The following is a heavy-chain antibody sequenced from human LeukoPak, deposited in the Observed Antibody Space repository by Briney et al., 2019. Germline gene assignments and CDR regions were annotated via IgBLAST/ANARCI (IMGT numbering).Heavy chain of an antibody. D-gene: IGHD3-10*01. V-gene: IGHV4-59*01. CDR3: ARNRPFEF. J-gene: IGHJ4*02. CDR1: GGSISSYY. CDR2: IYYSGSP. Sequence: SETLSLTCTVSGGSISSYYWSWIRQPPGKGLEWIGYIYYSGSPNYNPSLRSRVTISVDTSKNQFSLKLISVTAADTAVYYCARNRPFEFWGQGTLVTVSS.